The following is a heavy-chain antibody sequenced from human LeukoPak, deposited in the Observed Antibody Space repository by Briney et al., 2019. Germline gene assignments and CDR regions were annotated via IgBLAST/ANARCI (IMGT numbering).Heavy chain of an antibody. CDR2: INWNGGST. J-gene: IGHJ3*02. D-gene: IGHD2-2*02. CDR1: GFTFDDYG. V-gene: IGHV3-20*04. CDR3: ARRDIVVVPAAIIGAFDI. Sequence: GGSLRLSCAASGFTFDDYGMSWVRQAPGKGLEWVSGINWNGGSTGYADSVKGRFTISRDNAKNSLYLQMNSLRAEDTALYYCARRDIVVVPAAIIGAFDIWGQGTMVTVSS.